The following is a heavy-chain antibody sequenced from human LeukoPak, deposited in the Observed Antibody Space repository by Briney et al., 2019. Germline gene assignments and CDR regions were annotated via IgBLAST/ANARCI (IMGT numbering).Heavy chain of an antibody. D-gene: IGHD3-10*01. V-gene: IGHV4-4*02. CDR2: IYHSGST. J-gene: IGHJ3*02. CDR3: ARDLSYYYGSGSYYHLHAFDI. CDR1: GGSISSSNW. Sequence: KSSETLSLTCAVSGGSISSSNWWNWVRQPPGKGLEWIGEIYHSGSTNYNPSLKSRVTISVDTSENQFSLKLSSVTAADTAVYYCARDLSYYYGSGSYYHLHAFDIWGQGTMVTVSS.